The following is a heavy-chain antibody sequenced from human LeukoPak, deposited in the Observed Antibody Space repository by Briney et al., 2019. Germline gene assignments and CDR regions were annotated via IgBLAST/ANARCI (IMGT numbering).Heavy chain of an antibody. Sequence: SETLSLTCAVYGGSFSGYYWSWIRQPPGKGLEWIGEINHSGSTNYNPSLKSRVTISVDTSKNQFSLKLSSVTAADTAVYYCARVWGDGYNSHNYFDYWGQGTLVTVSS. V-gene: IGHV4-34*01. D-gene: IGHD5-24*01. CDR2: INHSGST. CDR3: ARVWGDGYNSHNYFDY. J-gene: IGHJ4*02. CDR1: GGSFSGYY.